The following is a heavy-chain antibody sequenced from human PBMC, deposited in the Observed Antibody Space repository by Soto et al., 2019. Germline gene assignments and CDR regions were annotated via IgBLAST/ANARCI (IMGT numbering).Heavy chain of an antibody. J-gene: IGHJ4*02. CDR1: GYTFTSYA. CDR2: INAGNGNT. Sequence: GASVKVSCKASGYTFTSYAMHWVRQAPGQRLEWMGWINAGNGNTKYSQKFQGRVTITRDTSASTAYMELSSLRSEDTAVYYCARDLGHHYDILTGYYIYWGQGTLVTVSS. CDR3: ARDLGHHYDILTGYYIY. D-gene: IGHD3-9*01. V-gene: IGHV1-3*01.